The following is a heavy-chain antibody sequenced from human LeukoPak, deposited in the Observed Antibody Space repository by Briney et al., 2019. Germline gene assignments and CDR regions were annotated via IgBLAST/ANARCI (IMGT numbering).Heavy chain of an antibody. D-gene: IGHD4-17*01. CDR2: IYYSGST. J-gene: IGHJ4*02. CDR3: ARVTPTVTNFDY. Sequence: SETLSLTCTVSGGSISSSSYYWGWIRQPPGKGLEWIGSIYYSGSTYYNPSLKSRVTISVDTSKNQFSLKLSSATAADTAVYYCARVTPTVTNFDYWGQGTLVTVSS. CDR1: GGSISSSSYY. V-gene: IGHV4-39*07.